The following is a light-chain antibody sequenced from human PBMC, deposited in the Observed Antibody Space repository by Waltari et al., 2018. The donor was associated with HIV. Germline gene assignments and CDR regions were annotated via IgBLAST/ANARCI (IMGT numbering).Light chain of an antibody. J-gene: IGLJ2*01. CDR2: EGN. CDR1: SSDVGTYSL. V-gene: IGLV2-23*03. Sequence: QSALTQPASVSGSPGQSITISCTGSSSDVGTYSLVYWYQHHPGKAPKLMIYEGNKLPQGVSNRFSGSKSGNTASRTISGLQAEDDADYYCSSYTSFSTVLFGGGTKLTVL. CDR3: SSYTSFSTVL.